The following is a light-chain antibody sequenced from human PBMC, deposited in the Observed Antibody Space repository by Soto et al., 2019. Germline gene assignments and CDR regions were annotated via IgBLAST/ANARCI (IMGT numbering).Light chain of an antibody. CDR1: QDISNY. J-gene: IGKJ2*01. V-gene: IGKV1-33*01. CDR2: DAS. CDR3: EQYDNLPPYS. Sequence: DIQMTQSPSSLSASVGDRVTITCQASQDISNYLNWYQQKPGKAPKLLIYDASNLETGVTSRFSGSGSGTDFTFTISSLQPEDIATYDGEQYDNLPPYSCGQGTKLEIK.